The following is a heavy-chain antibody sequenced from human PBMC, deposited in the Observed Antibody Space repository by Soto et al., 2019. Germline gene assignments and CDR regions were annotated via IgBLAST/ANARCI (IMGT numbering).Heavy chain of an antibody. Sequence: QVQLQESGPGLVKPSGTLSLTCTVSGVPISSSSWWTWVRQPPGKGLEWVGEIYHSGRTNYHPSLKPRVAISVDKSKNQFSLKLTSVTAADTAVYYCAGGFGSVNYDYWGQGTLVIVSS. J-gene: IGHJ4*02. D-gene: IGHD3-10*01. V-gene: IGHV4-4*02. CDR1: GVPISSSSW. CDR2: IYHSGRT. CDR3: AGGFGSVNYDY.